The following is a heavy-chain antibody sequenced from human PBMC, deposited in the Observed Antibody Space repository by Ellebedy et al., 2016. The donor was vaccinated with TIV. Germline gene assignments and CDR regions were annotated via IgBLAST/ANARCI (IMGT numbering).Heavy chain of an antibody. V-gene: IGHV3-23*01. CDR1: GFTFSSYA. CDR2: VSGSGYNK. Sequence: GESLKISCAASGFTFSSYAMSWVRQAPGKGLEWVSAVSGSGYNKYYADSGKGRITISRDNSKNTLYLQMNSLRAKDTDVKDCARGYSDDKGVDTFGIWGQGPMVTVPS. J-gene: IGHJ3*02. CDR3: ARGYSDDKGVDTFGI. D-gene: IGHD5-18*01.